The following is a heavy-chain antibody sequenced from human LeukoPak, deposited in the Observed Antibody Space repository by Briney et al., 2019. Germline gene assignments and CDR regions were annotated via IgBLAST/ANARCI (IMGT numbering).Heavy chain of an antibody. D-gene: IGHD1-1*01. J-gene: IGHJ3*02. V-gene: IGHV4-39*07. CDR1: GGSISSSSYY. CDR3: ARGASTTHAFDI. CDR2: IYYSGST. Sequence: PSETLSLTCTVSGGSISSSSYYWGWIRQPPGKGLEWIGSIYYSGSTYYNPSLKSRVTISVDTSKNQFSLKLSSVTAADTAVYYCARGASTTHAFDIWGQGTMVTVSS.